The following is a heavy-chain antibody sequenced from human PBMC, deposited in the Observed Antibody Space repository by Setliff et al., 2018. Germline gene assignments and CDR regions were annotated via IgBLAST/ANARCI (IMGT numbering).Heavy chain of an antibody. J-gene: IGHJ4*02. CDR1: GFPFNRYA. D-gene: IGHD3-16*01. CDR2: ISFDGANT. Sequence: GGSLRLSCAASGFPFNRYAMHWVRQPPGKGLEWVAAISFDGANTYYTDSVRGRFTVSRDDSENTFYLQMNSLRPEDTAVYYCAKEITEVIISGLDFRGQGTVVTVSS. CDR3: AKEITEVIISGLDF. V-gene: IGHV3-30-3*01.